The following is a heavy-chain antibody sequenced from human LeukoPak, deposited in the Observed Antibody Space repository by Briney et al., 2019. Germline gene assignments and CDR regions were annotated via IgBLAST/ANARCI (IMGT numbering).Heavy chain of an antibody. CDR2: ISTYNGNT. Sequence: GASVKVSCKASGYTFTSYSINWVRQAPGQGLEWMGWISTYNGNTNYAQKLQGRVTMTTDTSTSTAYMALRSLRSDDTAVYYCAKDRWRDGSSSFDNWGQGTLVTVSS. CDR3: AKDRWRDGSSSFDN. V-gene: IGHV1-18*01. J-gene: IGHJ4*02. D-gene: IGHD6-6*01. CDR1: GYTFTSYS.